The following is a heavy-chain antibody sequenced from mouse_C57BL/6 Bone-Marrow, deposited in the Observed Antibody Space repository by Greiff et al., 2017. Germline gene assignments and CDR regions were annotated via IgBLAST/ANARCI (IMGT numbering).Heavy chain of an antibody. V-gene: IGHV1-69*01. CDR3: ARKFKGAMDY. J-gene: IGHJ4*01. CDR2: IDPSDSYT. CDR1: GYTFTSYW. Sequence: VQLQQPGAELVMPGASVKLSCKASGYTFTSYWMHWVKQRPGQGLEWIGEIDPSDSYTNYNQKFKGKSTLTADKSSSTAYMQLSSLTSEDSAVYYCARKFKGAMDYWGQGTSVTVSS.